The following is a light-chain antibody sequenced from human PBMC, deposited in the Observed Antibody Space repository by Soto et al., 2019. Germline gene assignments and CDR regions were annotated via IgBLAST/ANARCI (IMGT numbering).Light chain of an antibody. CDR3: QQCGSSPPWT. CDR1: QSVSSSY. CDR2: GAS. J-gene: IGKJ1*01. Sequence: EIVLTQSPGTPSLSPGERATLSCRASQSVSSSYLAWYQQKPGQAPRLLIYGASSRATGIPDRFSGSGSGTDFTLTISRVEPEDFAVYYCQQCGSSPPWTFGQGTKVDIK. V-gene: IGKV3-20*01.